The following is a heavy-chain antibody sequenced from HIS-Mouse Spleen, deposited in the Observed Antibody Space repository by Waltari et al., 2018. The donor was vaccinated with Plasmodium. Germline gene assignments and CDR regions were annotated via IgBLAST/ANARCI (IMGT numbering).Heavy chain of an antibody. CDR3: ARAPIRDAFDI. V-gene: IGHV4-34*01. J-gene: IGHJ3*02. CDR1: GGSFSGYY. Sequence: QVQLQQWGAGLLKPSETLSLTCAVYGGSFSGYYWSWIRQPPGKGLEWIGEINHSGSTNYNPSLQGRVTISVDTSKNQFSLKLSSVTAADTAVYYCARAPIRDAFDIWGQGTMVTVSS. D-gene: IGHD3-9*01. CDR2: INHSGST.